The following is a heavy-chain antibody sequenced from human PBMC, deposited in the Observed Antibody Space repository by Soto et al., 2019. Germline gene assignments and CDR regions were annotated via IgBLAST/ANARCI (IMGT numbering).Heavy chain of an antibody. J-gene: IGHJ6*03. V-gene: IGHV3-33*01. D-gene: IGHD3-10*01. CDR3: AREVLWFGEFAGYYYYMDV. CDR1: GFTFSSYG. Sequence: QVQLVESGGGVVQPGRSLRLSCAASGFTFSSYGMHWVRQAPGKGLEWVAVIWYDGSNKYYADSVKGRFTISRDNSKNTVYLQMNSLRAEDTAVYYCAREVLWFGEFAGYYYYMDVWGKGTTVTVSS. CDR2: IWYDGSNK.